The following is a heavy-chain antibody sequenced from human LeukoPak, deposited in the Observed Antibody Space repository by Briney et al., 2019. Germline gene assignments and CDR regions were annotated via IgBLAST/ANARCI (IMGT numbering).Heavy chain of an antibody. J-gene: IGHJ4*02. D-gene: IGHD3-3*01. CDR2: INHSGST. V-gene: IGHV4-34*01. CDR1: GGSFSGYY. CDR3: ARGAGDFWSGYYGYFDY. Sequence: SETLSLTCAVYGGSFSGYYWSWIRQPPGKGLEWIGEINHSGSTNYNPSLKSRVTISVDTSKNQFSLKLSSVTAADTAVYYCARGAGDFWSGYYGYFDYWGQGTLVTVSS.